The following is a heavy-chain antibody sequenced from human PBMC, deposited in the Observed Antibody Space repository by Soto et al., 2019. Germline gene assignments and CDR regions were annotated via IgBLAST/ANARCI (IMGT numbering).Heavy chain of an antibody. Sequence: PSETLSLTCAAYGGSFSGYYWSWIRQPPGKGLEWIGEINHSGSTNYNPSLKSRVTISVDTSKNQFSLKLSSVTAADTAVYYCARYGDYYYYYMDVWGKGTTVTVSS. CDR1: GGSFSGYY. D-gene: IGHD4-17*01. CDR2: INHSGST. J-gene: IGHJ6*03. CDR3: ARYGDYYYYYMDV. V-gene: IGHV4-34*01.